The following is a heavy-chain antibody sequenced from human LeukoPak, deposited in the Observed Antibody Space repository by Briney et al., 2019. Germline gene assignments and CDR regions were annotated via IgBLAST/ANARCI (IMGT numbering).Heavy chain of an antibody. CDR2: ISSSGSTI. CDR1: GFTFSSYE. V-gene: IGHV3-48*03. Sequence: GGSLRLSCAASGFTFSSYEMNWVRQAPGKGLEWVSYISSSGSTIYYADSVKGRFTISRDNAKNSLYLQMYSLRAEDTAVYYCARDSYRWGSGYEAFDIWGQGTMVTVSS. D-gene: IGHD3-22*01. CDR3: ARDSYRWGSGYEAFDI. J-gene: IGHJ3*02.